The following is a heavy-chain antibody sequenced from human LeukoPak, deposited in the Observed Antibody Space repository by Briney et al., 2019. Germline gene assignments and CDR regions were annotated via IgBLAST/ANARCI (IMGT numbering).Heavy chain of an antibody. J-gene: IGHJ6*02. CDR1: GFTFSSYW. CDR2: INHNGNVN. CDR3: ARGGGLDV. Sequence: AGSLRLSCAASGFTFSSYWMNWARQAPGKGLEWVASINHNGNVNYYVDSVKGRFTISRDNAKNSLYLQMSNLRAEDTAVYFCARGGGLDVWGQGATVTVSS. V-gene: IGHV3-7*03. D-gene: IGHD3-16*01.